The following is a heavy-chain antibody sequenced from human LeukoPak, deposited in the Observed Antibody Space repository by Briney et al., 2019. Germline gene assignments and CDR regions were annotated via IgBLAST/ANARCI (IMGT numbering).Heavy chain of an antibody. D-gene: IGHD6-13*01. CDR2: ITNDGSST. Sequence: PGGSLRLSCAASGLTFSSHWMHWVRQAPGKGLVWVSRITNDGSSTTYADSVKGRFSISRDNAKNTVYLQMNSLRAEDTGIYYCARGTSAGGPISPFDFWGQGTVVTVSS. J-gene: IGHJ4*02. CDR3: ARGTSAGGPISPFDF. V-gene: IGHV3-74*01. CDR1: GLTFSSHW.